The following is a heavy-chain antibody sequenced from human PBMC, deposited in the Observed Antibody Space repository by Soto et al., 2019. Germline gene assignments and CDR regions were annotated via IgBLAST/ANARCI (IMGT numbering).Heavy chain of an antibody. CDR3: ARLGSRRMVATYVY. CDR2: IYYSGST. Sequence: PSETLSLTCTFSGGSISSSSYYLGWIRQPPGKGLEWIGSIYYSGSTYYNPSLKSRVTISVDTSKNQFSLKLSSVTAADTAVYYCARLGSRRMVATYVYWGQGTLVTVSS. CDR1: GGSISSSSYY. D-gene: IGHD5-12*01. V-gene: IGHV4-39*01. J-gene: IGHJ4*02.